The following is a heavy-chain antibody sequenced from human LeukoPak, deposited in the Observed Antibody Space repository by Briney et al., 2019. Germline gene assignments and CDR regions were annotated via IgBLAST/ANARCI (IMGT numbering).Heavy chain of an antibody. J-gene: IGHJ4*02. CDR1: GGSISSGGYY. Sequence: PSETLSLTCTVSGGSISSGGYYWSWIRQHPGKGLEWIGYIYYSGSTYYNPSLKSRVTTSVDTSKNQFSLKLSSVTAADTAVYYRARDIGITIFGVVISSYFDYWGQGTLVTVSS. V-gene: IGHV4-31*03. D-gene: IGHD3-3*01. CDR3: ARDIGITIFGVVISSYFDY. CDR2: IYYSGST.